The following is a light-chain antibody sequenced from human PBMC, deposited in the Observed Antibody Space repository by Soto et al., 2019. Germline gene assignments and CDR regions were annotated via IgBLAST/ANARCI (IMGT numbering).Light chain of an antibody. CDR3: QQHNIAPSWT. V-gene: IGKV1-27*01. CDR2: SAS. J-gene: IGKJ1*01. CDR1: QGISNY. Sequence: EIQMTTSQSSLSASVGYMFTITCLASQGISNYLACYQRKPGKVPDLLISSASTLQSGAPSRFSGSGSGTDFTPTIRSLQPEDVATYYCQQHNIAPSWTFGQGNKV.